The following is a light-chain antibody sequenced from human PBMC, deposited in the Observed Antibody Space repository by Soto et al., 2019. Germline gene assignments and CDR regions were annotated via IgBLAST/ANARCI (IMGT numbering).Light chain of an antibody. J-gene: IGKJ5*01. CDR1: QSINTY. Sequence: IQMTQSPSSLSASVGDRVTITCRASQSINTYLNWYQQKPGKAPNLLIYGASSLQSGIPSRFIGSESGTNLTPSISSLQPEDFATYYCQESHSTPINFRQGTPLE. CDR2: GAS. CDR3: QESHSTPIN. V-gene: IGKV1-39*01.